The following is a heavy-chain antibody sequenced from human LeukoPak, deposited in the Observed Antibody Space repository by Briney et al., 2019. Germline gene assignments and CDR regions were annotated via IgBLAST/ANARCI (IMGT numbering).Heavy chain of an antibody. Sequence: ASVKVSCKASGYTFNTYGITWVRQAPGQGLEWMGWISGYNGKTKYAQKLQDRVTMTTDTSTSTAYMELRSLRSDDTAVYYCARDQRGGDIVVVPAAMPCFDYWGQGTLVTVSS. D-gene: IGHD2-2*01. V-gene: IGHV1-18*01. CDR3: ARDQRGGDIVVVPAAMPCFDY. J-gene: IGHJ4*02. CDR1: GYTFNTYG. CDR2: ISGYNGKT.